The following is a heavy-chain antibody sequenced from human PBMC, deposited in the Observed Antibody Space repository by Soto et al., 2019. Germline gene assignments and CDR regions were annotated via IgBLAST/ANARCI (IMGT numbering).Heavy chain of an antibody. CDR2: IKSKSDGATT. D-gene: IGHD3-3*01. J-gene: IGHJ5*02. Sequence: EVQLVESGGGLVKPGGSLRLSCAVSGFTFSNALMTWVRQAPGKGLEWVGRIKSKSDGATTDYAAPVRGRFIISRDDSKNTLYLQMNSLKTEDTAVYYCTTGLTIFGVVIDPWGQGTLVTVSS. V-gene: IGHV3-15*01. CDR1: GFTFSNAL. CDR3: TTGLTIFGVVIDP.